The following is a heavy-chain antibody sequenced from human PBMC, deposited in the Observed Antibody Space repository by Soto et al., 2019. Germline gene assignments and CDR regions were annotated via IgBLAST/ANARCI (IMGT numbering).Heavy chain of an antibody. V-gene: IGHV3-9*01. CDR1: GFTFDDYA. CDR2: ISWNSGSI. J-gene: IGHJ4*02. D-gene: IGHD6-13*01. Sequence: GGSLRLSCAASGFTFDDYAMHWVRQAPGKGLEWVSGISWNSGSIGYADSVKGRFTISRDNAKNSLYLQMNSLGAEDTALYYCAKDAQQLVRGYFDYWGQGTLVTVSS. CDR3: AKDAQQLVRGYFDY.